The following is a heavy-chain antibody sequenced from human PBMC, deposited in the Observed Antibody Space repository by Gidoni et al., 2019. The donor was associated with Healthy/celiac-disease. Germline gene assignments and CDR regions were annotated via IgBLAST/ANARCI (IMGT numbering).Heavy chain of an antibody. CDR3: ARVHSGSYSAFDI. D-gene: IGHD1-26*01. Sequence: QVQLVQSGAEVKKPGASEKVSCQASGNTVTGYYMHWVRQAPGQGLEWMGWINPNSGGTNYAQKFQGRVTMTRDTSISTAYMELSRLRSDDTAVYYCARVHSGSYSAFDIWGQGTMVTVSS. V-gene: IGHV1-2*02. CDR2: INPNSGGT. J-gene: IGHJ3*02. CDR1: GNTVTGYY.